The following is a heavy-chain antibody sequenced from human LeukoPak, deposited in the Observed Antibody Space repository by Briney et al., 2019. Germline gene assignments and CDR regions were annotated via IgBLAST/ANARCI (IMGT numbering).Heavy chain of an antibody. Sequence: SETLSLTCAVYGGSFSGYYWSWIRQPPGKGLEWIGEINHSGSINYNPSLKSRVTISVDTSKNQFSLKLSSVTAADTAVYYCARGRGIAAAGTHVWWFDPWGQGTLVTVSS. J-gene: IGHJ5*02. V-gene: IGHV4-34*01. CDR2: INHSGSI. D-gene: IGHD6-13*01. CDR1: GGSFSGYY. CDR3: ARGRGIAAAGTHVWWFDP.